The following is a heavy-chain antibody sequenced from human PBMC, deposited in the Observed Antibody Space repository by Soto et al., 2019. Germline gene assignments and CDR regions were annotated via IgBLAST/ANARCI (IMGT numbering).Heavy chain of an antibody. Sequence: SETLSLTCTVSGGSISSYYWSWIRQPPGKGLEWIGYIYYTGSTKYNPSLKSRVTISVDTSKNQLSLKLTSVTAADTAVDYCARFVPCGEVICALAYWGQGPLVTVSS. CDR2: IYYTGST. J-gene: IGHJ4*02. V-gene: IGHV4-59*12. CDR3: ARFVPCGEVICALAY. D-gene: IGHD2-21*01. CDR1: GGSISSYY.